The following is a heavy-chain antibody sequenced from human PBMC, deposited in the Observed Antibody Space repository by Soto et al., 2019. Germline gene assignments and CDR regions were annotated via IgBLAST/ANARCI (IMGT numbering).Heavy chain of an antibody. D-gene: IGHD3-10*01. V-gene: IGHV1-18*01. J-gene: IGHJ4*02. CDR3: ARDRIQGFGFLVDY. Sequence: QVQLVQSGGEVKKPGASVKVSCKTSGYRLTSYGISWVRQAPGQGLEWMGWINPYNGNTKYVQNLQGRVTMTTDTSTSTAYMELRSLRYDDTAIYYCARDRIQGFGFLVDYWGQGTLVTVSS. CDR1: GYRLTSYG. CDR2: INPYNGNT.